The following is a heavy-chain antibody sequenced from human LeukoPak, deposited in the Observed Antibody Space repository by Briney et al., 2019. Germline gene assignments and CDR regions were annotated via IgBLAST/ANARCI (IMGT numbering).Heavy chain of an antibody. D-gene: IGHD5-24*01. V-gene: IGHV4-39*01. CDR1: GVSISSSSYY. CDR2: IYYSGST. Sequence: PSETLSLTCTVSGVSISSSSYYWGWIRQPPGKGLEWIGSIYYSGSTYYNPSLKSRVTISVDTSKNQFSLKLSSVTAADTAVYYCARYRRDGYNLGYWGQGTLVTVSS. CDR3: ARYRRDGYNLGY. J-gene: IGHJ4*02.